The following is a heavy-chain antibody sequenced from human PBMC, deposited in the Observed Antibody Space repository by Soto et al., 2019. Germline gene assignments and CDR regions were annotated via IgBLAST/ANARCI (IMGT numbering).Heavy chain of an antibody. V-gene: IGHV4-31*03. D-gene: IGHD3-22*01. CDR2: IYYSVST. CDR1: GVSISSGGYY. CDR3: AREYYYDSSGFDY. Sequence: SETLSLTCTVSGVSISSGGYYWTWILQHPQKGLEWIGHIYYSVSTYYNPSLKSRVTVSVDTSKNQFSLKLSSVTAADTAVYYCAREYYYDSSGFDYWGQGTLVTVSS. J-gene: IGHJ4*02.